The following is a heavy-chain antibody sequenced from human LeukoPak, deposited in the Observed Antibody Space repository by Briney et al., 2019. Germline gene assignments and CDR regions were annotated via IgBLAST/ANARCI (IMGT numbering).Heavy chain of an antibody. V-gene: IGHV3-33*08. Sequence: GGSLRLSCAASGFTFSSYAMHWVRQAPGKGLEWVAVIWYDGSNKYYADSVKGRFTISRDNAKRSLFLQMTTLRVEDTAVYYCARAPDPLRIDYWGQGTLVTVSS. CDR1: GFTFSSYA. D-gene: IGHD2-21*01. CDR3: ARAPDPLRIDY. CDR2: IWYDGSNK. J-gene: IGHJ4*02.